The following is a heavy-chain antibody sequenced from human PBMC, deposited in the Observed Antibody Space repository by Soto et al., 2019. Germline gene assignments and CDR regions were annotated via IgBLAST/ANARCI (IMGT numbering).Heavy chain of an antibody. Sequence: GGSLRLSCAASGFTFSSYGMHWVRQAPGKGLEWVAVISYDGSNKYYADSVKGRFTISRDNSKNTLYLQMNSLRAEDTAVYYCAKELMVRGNFKPYYYYYMDVWGKGTTVTVSS. CDR3: AKELMVRGNFKPYYYYYMDV. D-gene: IGHD3-10*01. CDR1: GFTFSSYG. CDR2: ISYDGSNK. V-gene: IGHV3-30*18. J-gene: IGHJ6*03.